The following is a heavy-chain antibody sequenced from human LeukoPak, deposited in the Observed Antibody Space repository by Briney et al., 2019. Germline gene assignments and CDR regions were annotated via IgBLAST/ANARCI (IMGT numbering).Heavy chain of an antibody. CDR2: FDPEDGET. D-gene: IGHD2-2*01. CDR3: ATLYCSSTSCHPEKTYMDV. V-gene: IGHV1-24*01. CDR1: GYTFTGYY. Sequence: ASVKVSCKASGYTFTGYYMHWARQAPGKGLEWMGGFDPEDGETIYAQKFQGRVTMTEDTSTDTAYMELSSLRSEDTAVYYCATLYCSSTSCHPEKTYMDVWGKGTTVTVSS. J-gene: IGHJ6*03.